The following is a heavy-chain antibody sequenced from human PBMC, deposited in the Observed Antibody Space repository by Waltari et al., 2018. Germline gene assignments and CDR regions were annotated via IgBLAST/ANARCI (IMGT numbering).Heavy chain of an antibody. CDR1: GFTFRSYS. J-gene: IGHJ4*02. V-gene: IGHV3-48*04. Sequence: EVQLVESGGGLVQPGGSLRISCAASGFTFRSYSMNWVRQAPGKGLEWVSYISSSSSTIYYADSVKGRFTISRDNAKNSLYLQMNSLRAEDTAVYYCAREGFGESINFDYWGQGTLVTVSS. CDR3: AREGFGESINFDY. CDR2: ISSSSSTI. D-gene: IGHD3-10*01.